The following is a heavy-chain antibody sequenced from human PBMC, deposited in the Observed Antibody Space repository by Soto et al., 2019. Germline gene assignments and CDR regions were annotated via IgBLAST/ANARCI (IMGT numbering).Heavy chain of an antibody. CDR1: GESITSYC. D-gene: IGHD3-10*01. CDR3: ARDWSAEVLPDY. CDR2: ICYSGST. J-gene: IGHJ4*02. Sequence: SETLSLTCTVPGESITSYCWSRIRQPPGKGLDWIGQICYSGSTTYNPSLKSRVTISVDTSKNQFSLKLSSVTAADTAVYYCARDWSAEVLPDYWGQGTLVTVSS. V-gene: IGHV4-59*12.